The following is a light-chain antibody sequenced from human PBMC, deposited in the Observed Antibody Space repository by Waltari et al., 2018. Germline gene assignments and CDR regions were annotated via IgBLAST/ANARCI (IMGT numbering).Light chain of an antibody. CDR3: QAWDSSTPV. CDR2: QDK. J-gene: IGLJ1*01. V-gene: IGLV3-1*01. Sequence: SYELTQSPSVSVSPGQTASITCPGDTLGNQFTSWYQQKPGQPPVLLICQDKRRPSGIPERFSGSTSGNTATLTISGTLPVDEADYYCQAWDSSTPVFGSGTKVTVL. CDR1: TLGNQF.